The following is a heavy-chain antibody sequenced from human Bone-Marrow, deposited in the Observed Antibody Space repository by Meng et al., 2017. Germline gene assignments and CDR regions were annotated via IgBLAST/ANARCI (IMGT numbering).Heavy chain of an antibody. CDR1: GGSISSSSYY. J-gene: IGHJ4*02. Sequence: SETLSLTCTVSGGSISSSSYYWGWIRQPSGKGLEWIGSIYYSGSTYYNPSLKSRVTISVDTSKNQFSLKLSSVTAADTAVYYCARVFRKLLDYWGQGTLVTVSS. V-gene: IGHV4-39*07. D-gene: IGHD1-26*01. CDR3: ARVFRKLLDY. CDR2: IYYSGST.